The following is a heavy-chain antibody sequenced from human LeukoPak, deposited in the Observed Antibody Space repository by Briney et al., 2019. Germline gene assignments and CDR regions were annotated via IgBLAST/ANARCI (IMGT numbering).Heavy chain of an antibody. CDR2: FDPEDGET. V-gene: IGHV1-24*01. CDR3: ATQIGGPVLYRHWVFDP. Sequence: ASVKVSCKVSGYTLTELSMHWVRQAPGKGLEWMGGFDPEDGETIYAQKFQDRVTMTEDTSTDTAYMELSSLRSEDTAVYYCATQIGGPVLYRHWVFDPWGQGTLVTVSS. J-gene: IGHJ5*02. D-gene: IGHD2-15*01. CDR1: GYTLTELS.